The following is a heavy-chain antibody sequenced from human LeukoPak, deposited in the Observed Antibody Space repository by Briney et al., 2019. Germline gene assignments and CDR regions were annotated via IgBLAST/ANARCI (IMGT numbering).Heavy chain of an antibody. V-gene: IGHV4-38-2*02. J-gene: IGHJ4*02. CDR2: IHYRGST. CDR1: GGSISSGYY. D-gene: IGHD3-10*01. Sequence: PSETLSLTCTVSGGSISSGYYWGWIRQPPGKGLEGIGTIHYRGSTYYNPSLKRRLTILLEKAKNHFSLKLSSVTAADTAVYHCAASYYYGSGNPPVDYWGQGTLVTVSS. CDR3: AASYYYGSGNPPVDY.